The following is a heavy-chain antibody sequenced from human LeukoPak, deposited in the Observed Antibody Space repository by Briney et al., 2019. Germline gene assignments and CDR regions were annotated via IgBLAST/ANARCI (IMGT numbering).Heavy chain of an antibody. D-gene: IGHD3-22*01. CDR2: ISYDGSNK. CDR3: ARVRYYDSSGYSDYYYYYGMDV. J-gene: IGHJ6*02. CDR1: GFTFSSYA. V-gene: IGHV3-30-3*01. Sequence: GRSLRLSCAASGFTFSSYAMHWVRQAPGKGLEWVAVISYDGSNKNYADSVKGRFTISRDNSKNTLYLQMNSLRAEDTAVYYCARVRYYDSSGYSDYYYYYGMDVWGQGTTVTVSS.